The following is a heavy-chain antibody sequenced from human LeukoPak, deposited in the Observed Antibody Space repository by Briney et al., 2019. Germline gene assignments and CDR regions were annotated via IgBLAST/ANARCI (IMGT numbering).Heavy chain of an antibody. CDR3: AKPSGSYFEY. Sequence: GGSLRLSCAASGFTFNNYALSWVRQAPGKGLEWVSMIGGDGGITWYADTVKGRFTISRDNSKNTVYLQMISLRAEDTAVYYCAKPSGSYFEYWGQGTLVTVSS. CDR2: IGGDGGIT. D-gene: IGHD1-26*01. V-gene: IGHV3-23*01. CDR1: GFTFNNYA. J-gene: IGHJ4*02.